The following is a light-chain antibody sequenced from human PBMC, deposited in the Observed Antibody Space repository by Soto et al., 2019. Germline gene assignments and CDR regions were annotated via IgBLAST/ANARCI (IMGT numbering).Light chain of an antibody. V-gene: IGKV4-1*01. J-gene: IGKJ4*01. Sequence: DIVMTQSPDSLAVSLGERATINCKSSQSVLYSSNNKNYLAWYQQKPGQPPKLLIYWASTRESGVPDRFSGSGSGTEFTLTISSLQSEDFAVYYCQQYNHWPPLTFGGGTKVDTK. CDR3: QQYNHWPPLT. CDR1: QSVLYSSNNKNY. CDR2: WAS.